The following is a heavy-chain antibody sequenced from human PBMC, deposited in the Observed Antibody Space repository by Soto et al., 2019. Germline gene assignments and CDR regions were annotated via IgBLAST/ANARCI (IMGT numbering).Heavy chain of an antibody. CDR2: ISAYNGNT. V-gene: IGHV1-18*01. J-gene: IGHJ4*02. Sequence: GASVKVSCKASGYTFTSYGISWVRQAPGQGLEWMGWISAYNGNTKYAQKLQGRVTLTTDTSTTTAYMELRSLRSDDTAVYYCAREYCANGVCFGPDYWGQGTQVTVSS. D-gene: IGHD2-8*01. CDR1: GYTFTSYG. CDR3: AREYCANGVCFGPDY.